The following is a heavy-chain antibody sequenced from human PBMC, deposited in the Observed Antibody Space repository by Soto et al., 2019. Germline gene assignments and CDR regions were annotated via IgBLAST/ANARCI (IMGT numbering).Heavy chain of an antibody. Sequence: EVQLVESGGGLVKPGGSLRLSCAASGFTFNTYDMDWVRQAPWKGLEWVSSINKASIYIYYADSVRGRFTISRDNAKNSLYLQMNSLRVEDTAVYYCARRSVTTYHFFDYWGQGTLVTVSS. D-gene: IGHD4-17*01. V-gene: IGHV3-21*01. CDR1: GFTFNTYD. CDR2: INKASIYI. J-gene: IGHJ4*02. CDR3: ARRSVTTYHFFDY.